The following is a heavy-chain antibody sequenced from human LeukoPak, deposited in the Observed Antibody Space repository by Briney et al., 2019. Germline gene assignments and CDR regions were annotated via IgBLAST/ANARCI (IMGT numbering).Heavy chain of an antibody. CDR1: GFTFSSYG. Sequence: QSGGSLRLSCAVSGFTFSSYGMRCVRQAPGKGQEWVAFIRYDGSKKYYADSVKGRFTLYRDNAKNTLYLQMNSLRAEDTAVYYCARTESGDAIAGYLSAIYDSSGHYFDYWGQGTLVTVSS. V-gene: IGHV3-33*08. CDR3: ARTESGDAIAGYLSAIYDSSGHYFDY. D-gene: IGHD3-22*01. J-gene: IGHJ4*02. CDR2: IRYDGSKK.